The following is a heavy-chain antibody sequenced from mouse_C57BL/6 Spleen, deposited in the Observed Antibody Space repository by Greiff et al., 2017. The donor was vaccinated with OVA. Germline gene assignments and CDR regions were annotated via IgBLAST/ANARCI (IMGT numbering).Heavy chain of an antibody. J-gene: IGHJ4*01. Sequence: QVHVKQPGAELVKPGASVKVSCKASGYTFTSYWMHWVKQRPGQGLEWIGRIHPSDSDTNYNQKFKGKATLTVDKSSSTAYMQLSSLTSEDSAVYYCASLYYYGSSHYAMDYWGQGTSVTVSS. CDR3: ASLYYYGSSHYAMDY. V-gene: IGHV1-74*01. CDR2: IHPSDSDT. D-gene: IGHD1-1*01. CDR1: GYTFTSYW.